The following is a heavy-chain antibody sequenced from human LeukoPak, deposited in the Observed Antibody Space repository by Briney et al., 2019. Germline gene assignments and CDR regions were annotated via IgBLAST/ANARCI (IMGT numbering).Heavy chain of an antibody. CDR2: IIPILGIA. Sequence: SVKVSCKASGGTFSSYAISWVRQAPGQGLEWMGRIIPILGIANYAQKFQGRVTITADKSTSTAYMELSRLRSDDTAVYYCARVGAQQLALDYWGQGTLVTVSS. CDR3: ARVGAQQLALDY. J-gene: IGHJ4*02. D-gene: IGHD6-13*01. V-gene: IGHV1-69*04. CDR1: GGTFSSYA.